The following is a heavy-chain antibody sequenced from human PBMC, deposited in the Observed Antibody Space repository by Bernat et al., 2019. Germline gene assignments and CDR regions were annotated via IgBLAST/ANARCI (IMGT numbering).Heavy chain of an antibody. Sequence: QVQLQESGPGLVKPSETLYLTCTVSGGSISSYYWSWIRQPPGKGLEWIGYIYYSGSTNYNPSLKSRVTKSVDTSKNQFSPKLSSVTAADTAVYYCARDGGGSGSYYPHYYYYYGMDVWGQGFSDTVSS. CDR1: GGSISSYY. CDR2: IYYSGST. CDR3: ARDGGGSGSYYPHYYYYYGMDV. V-gene: IGHV4-59*01. J-gene: IGHJ6*02. D-gene: IGHD3-10*01.